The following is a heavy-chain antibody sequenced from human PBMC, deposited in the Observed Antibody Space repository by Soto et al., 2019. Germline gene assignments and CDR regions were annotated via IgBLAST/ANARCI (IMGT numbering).Heavy chain of an antibody. V-gene: IGHV3-7*01. J-gene: IGHJ6*02. CDR3: ARGPDSSGLYYYYYGMDV. CDR2: IKQDGSEK. Sequence: PGGSLRLSCAASGFTFSSYWMSWVRQAPGKGLEWVANIKQDGSEKYYVDSVKGRFTISRDNAKNSLYLQMNSLRAEDTAVYYCARGPDSSGLYYYYYGMDVWGQGTTVTVSS. D-gene: IGHD3-22*01. CDR1: GFTFSSYW.